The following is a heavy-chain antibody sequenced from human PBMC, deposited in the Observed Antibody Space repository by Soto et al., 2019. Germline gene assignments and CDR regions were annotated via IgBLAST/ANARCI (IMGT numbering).Heavy chain of an antibody. D-gene: IGHD2-21*02. J-gene: IGHJ3*02. Sequence: SETLSLTYSVSCASIRSRGCFWTWIRKRPGKGLEWIGYIYYSGSTNYNPSLKRRVTISVDTSKNQFSLKLSSVTAADTAVYYCARGIVVVTATSVLRAAFDIWGQGTMVTVSS. CDR1: CASIRSRGCF. CDR2: IYYSGST. CDR3: ARGIVVVTATSVLRAAFDI. V-gene: IGHV4-61*08.